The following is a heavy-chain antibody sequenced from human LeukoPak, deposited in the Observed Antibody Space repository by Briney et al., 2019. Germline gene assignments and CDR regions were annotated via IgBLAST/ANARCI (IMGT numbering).Heavy chain of an antibody. CDR2: IIPIFGTA. V-gene: IGHV1-69*06. CDR3: ARPSGLYGNDAFDI. CDR1: GGSFSSYA. Sequence: SVKVSCKASGGSFSSYAISWVRQAPGQGLEWMGGIIPIFGTANYAQKFQGRVTITADKSTSTAYMELSSLRSEDTAVYYCARPSGLYGNDAFDIWGQGTMVTVSS. J-gene: IGHJ3*02. D-gene: IGHD2-2*02.